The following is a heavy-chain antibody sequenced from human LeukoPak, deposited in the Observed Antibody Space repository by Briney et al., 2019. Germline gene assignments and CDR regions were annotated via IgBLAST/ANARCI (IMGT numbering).Heavy chain of an antibody. D-gene: IGHD2-15*01. J-gene: IGHJ5*02. CDR1: GYSFTSYW. V-gene: IGHV5-51*01. CDR3: ARRYCSGGSCYSSFDP. Sequence: GESLKISCKGSGYSFTSYWIGWVRQMPGKGLEWMGIIYPGDSDTRYSPSFQCQVTISADKSISTAYLQWSSLKASDTAMYYCARRYCSGGSCYSSFDPWGQGTLVTVSS. CDR2: IYPGDSDT.